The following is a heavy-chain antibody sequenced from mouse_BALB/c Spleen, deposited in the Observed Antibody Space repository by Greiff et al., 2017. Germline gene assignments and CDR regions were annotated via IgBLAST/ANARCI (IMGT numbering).Heavy chain of an antibody. V-gene: IGHV5-17*02. CDR1: GFTFSSFG. Sequence: EVQLVESGGGLVQPGGSRKLSCAASGFTFSSFGMHWVRQAPEKGLEWVAYISSGSSTIYYADTVKGRFTISRDNPKNTLFLQMTSLRSEDTAMYYCARSKYGNYVHFDYWGQGTTLTVSS. D-gene: IGHD2-10*02. J-gene: IGHJ2*01. CDR2: ISSGSSTI. CDR3: ARSKYGNYVHFDY.